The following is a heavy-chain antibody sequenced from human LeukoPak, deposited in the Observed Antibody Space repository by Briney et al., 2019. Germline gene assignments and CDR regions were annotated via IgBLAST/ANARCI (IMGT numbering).Heavy chain of an antibody. J-gene: IGHJ4*02. Sequence: GASVKVSCKASGGTFSSYAISWVRQAPGQGLEWMRRIIPILGIANYAQKFQGRVTITADKSTSTAYMELSSLRSEDTAVYYCARASYCSGGSCRDELDYWGQGTLVTVSS. CDR2: IIPILGIA. D-gene: IGHD2-15*01. V-gene: IGHV1-69*04. CDR3: ARASYCSGGSCRDELDY. CDR1: GGTFSSYA.